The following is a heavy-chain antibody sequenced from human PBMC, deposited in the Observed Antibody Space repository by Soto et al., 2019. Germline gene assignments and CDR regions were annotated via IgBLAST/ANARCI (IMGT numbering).Heavy chain of an antibody. CDR2: IYYSGNT. CDR1: DYSISNGYY. CDR3: VRQGYGAGPSWVDS. D-gene: IGHD3-10*01. J-gene: IGHJ5*01. V-gene: IGHV4-38-2*01. Sequence: SETLSLTCAVSDYSISNGYYWGWIRQPPGKGLEWIGRIYYSGNTYYNPSLKSRVTISVDTVKNQFSLKLNSVTAAVTAVYVGVRQGYGAGPSWVDSSGKGTLVTVS.